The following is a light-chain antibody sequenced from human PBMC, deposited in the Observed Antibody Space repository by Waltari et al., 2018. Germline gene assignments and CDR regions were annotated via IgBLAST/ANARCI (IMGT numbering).Light chain of an antibody. CDR2: EVS. Sequence: QSALTQPASVSGSPGQSITISCTGTSSDVGGYNYVSWYQHHPGKGPKLMIYEVSNRPSVVSKRFSGSKSGNTAALTISGLQAEDEADYYCSSYISSNSLEKVFGGGTKLTVL. CDR1: SSDVGGYNY. J-gene: IGLJ2*01. V-gene: IGLV2-14*01. CDR3: SSYISSNSLEKV.